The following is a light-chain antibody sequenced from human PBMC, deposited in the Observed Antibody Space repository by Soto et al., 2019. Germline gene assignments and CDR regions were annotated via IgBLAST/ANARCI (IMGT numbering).Light chain of an antibody. Sequence: QSALTQPASVSGSPGQSITISCTGTSSDVGSYNLVSWYQQHPGKAPKLMIYEGSKRPSGVSNRFSGSKSGNTASLTISALLAADEADYYCCSYAGSSTFLVFGAGTKLTVL. J-gene: IGLJ2*01. CDR3: CSYAGSSTFLV. CDR2: EGS. CDR1: SSDVGSYNL. V-gene: IGLV2-23*03.